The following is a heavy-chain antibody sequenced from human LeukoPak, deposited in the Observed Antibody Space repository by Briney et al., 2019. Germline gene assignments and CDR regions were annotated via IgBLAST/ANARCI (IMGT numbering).Heavy chain of an antibody. J-gene: IGHJ4*02. D-gene: IGHD4-17*01. V-gene: IGHV3-23*01. CDR3: AKDMYGDFGGVDY. CDR2: IFNSGTST. CDR1: GFTFSTYA. Sequence: GGSLRLSCAASGFTFSTYAMTWVRQAPGKGLEWVSVIFNSGTSTYYADSVMGRFTISRDNSKNTLHLQMSSLRAEDTAVYYCAKDMYGDFGGVDYWGQGTLVTVSS.